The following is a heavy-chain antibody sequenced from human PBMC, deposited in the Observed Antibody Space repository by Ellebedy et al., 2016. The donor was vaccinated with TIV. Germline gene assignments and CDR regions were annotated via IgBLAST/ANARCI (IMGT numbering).Heavy chain of an antibody. J-gene: IGHJ6*02. Sequence: ASVTVSCKASGYTFTSYGISWVRQAPGQGLEWMGWISAYNGNTNYAQKLQGRVTMTTDTSTSTAYMELRSLRSDDTAVYYCARIIAERYYYNGMDVWGQGATVTVSS. D-gene: IGHD6-13*01. V-gene: IGHV1-18*04. CDR2: ISAYNGNT. CDR1: GYTFTSYG. CDR3: ARIIAERYYYNGMDV.